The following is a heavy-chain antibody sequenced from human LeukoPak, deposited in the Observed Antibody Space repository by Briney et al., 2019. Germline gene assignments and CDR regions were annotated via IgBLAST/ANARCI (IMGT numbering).Heavy chain of an antibody. CDR1: EFDFSSHA. Sequence: GGSLRLSCAASEFDFSSHAMTWVRQAPGKGLEWVSAISISGSKTYYADSVKGRFTISRDNSKNTLYLQMNSLRAEDTAVYYCARFPHIAVAPFWWFDPWGQGTLVTVSS. V-gene: IGHV3-23*01. D-gene: IGHD6-19*01. CDR3: ARFPHIAVAPFWWFDP. CDR2: ISISGSKT. J-gene: IGHJ5*02.